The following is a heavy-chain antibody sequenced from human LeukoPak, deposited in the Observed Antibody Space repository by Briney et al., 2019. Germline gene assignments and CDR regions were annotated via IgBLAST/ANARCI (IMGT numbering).Heavy chain of an antibody. J-gene: IGHJ4*02. CDR3: ARARRYFDWLSPSDY. CDR1: GYTFTSYY. V-gene: IGHV1-46*01. Sequence: ASVKVSCKASGYTFTSYYMHWVRQAPGQGLEGMGIINPSGGSTSYAQKFQGRVTMTRDMSTSTVYMELSSLRSEDTAVYYCARARRYFDWLSPSDYWGQGTLVTVSS. D-gene: IGHD3-9*01. CDR2: INPSGGST.